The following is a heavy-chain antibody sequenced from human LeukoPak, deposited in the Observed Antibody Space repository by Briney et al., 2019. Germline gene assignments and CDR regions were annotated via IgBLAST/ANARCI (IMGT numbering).Heavy chain of an antibody. CDR1: GGSFSGYY. D-gene: IGHD1-26*01. J-gene: IGHJ3*02. Sequence: SETLSLTCAVYGGSFSGYYWSWIRQPPGKGLEWIGEINHSGSTNYNPSLKSRVTISVDTSKNQFSLKLYSVTAADTAVYYCARGGVGATIANDAFDIWGQGTMVTVSS. V-gene: IGHV4-34*01. CDR2: INHSGST. CDR3: ARGGVGATIANDAFDI.